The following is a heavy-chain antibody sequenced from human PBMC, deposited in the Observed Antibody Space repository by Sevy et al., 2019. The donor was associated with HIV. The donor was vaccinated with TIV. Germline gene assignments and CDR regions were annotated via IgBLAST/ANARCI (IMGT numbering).Heavy chain of an antibody. V-gene: IGHV1-8*01. CDR3: ARGPGITMVRGVIHYGMDV. J-gene: IGHJ6*02. CDR2: MNPNSGNT. CDR1: GYTFTSYD. D-gene: IGHD3-10*01. Sequence: ASVKVSCKASGYTFTSYDINWVRQATGQGLEWMGWMNPNSGNTGYAQMFQGRVTMTRNTSISTAYMELSSLRSEDTAVYYCARGPGITMVRGVIHYGMDVWGQGTTVTVSS.